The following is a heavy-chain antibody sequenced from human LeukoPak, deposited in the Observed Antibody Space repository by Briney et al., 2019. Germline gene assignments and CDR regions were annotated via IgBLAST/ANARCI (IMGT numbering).Heavy chain of an antibody. CDR3: ARGPYYYDSSVYLGYFDY. Sequence: SETLSLTCAVSGGSISSGDYSWSWIRQPPGKGLEWIGYIYHSGSTYYNPSLKSRVTISVDRSKNQFSLELSSVTAADTAVYYCARGPYYYDSSVYLGYFDYWGQGTLVTVSS. V-gene: IGHV4-30-2*01. CDR2: IYHSGST. CDR1: GGSISSGDYS. J-gene: IGHJ4*02. D-gene: IGHD3-22*01.